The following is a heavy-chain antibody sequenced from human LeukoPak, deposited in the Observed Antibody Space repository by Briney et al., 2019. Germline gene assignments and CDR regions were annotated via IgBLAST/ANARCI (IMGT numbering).Heavy chain of an antibody. CDR3: ATRPGIAVAGFDY. D-gene: IGHD6-19*01. Sequence: ASVKVTCKSSGYTFTVYAMNWVRQAPGQRLEWMGWINTGNGDPKYSQKFQGRVTITRDTSASTAYMELSSLRSEDTAVYYCATRPGIAVAGFDYWGQGTLVTVSS. V-gene: IGHV1-3*04. CDR1: GYTFTVYA. J-gene: IGHJ4*02. CDR2: INTGNGDP.